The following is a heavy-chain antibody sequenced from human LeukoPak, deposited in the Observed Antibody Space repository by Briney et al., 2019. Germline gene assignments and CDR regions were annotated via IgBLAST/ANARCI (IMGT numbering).Heavy chain of an antibody. D-gene: IGHD3-10*01. CDR3: ARGVSVIRGVIGYYYYGMDV. CDR1: GFTVSSNY. V-gene: IGHV3-53*01. Sequence: GGSLRLSCAASGFTVSSNYMSWVRQAPGKGLEWVSVIYSGGSTYYADSVKGRFTISRDNSKNTLYLQMNSLRAEDTAVYYCARGVSVIRGVIGYYYYGMDVWGQGTTVTVSS. J-gene: IGHJ6*02. CDR2: IYSGGST.